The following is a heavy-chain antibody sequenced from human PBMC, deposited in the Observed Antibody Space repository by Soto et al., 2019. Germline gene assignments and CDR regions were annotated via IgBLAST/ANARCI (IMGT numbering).Heavy chain of an antibody. V-gene: IGHV4-4*02. CDR3: ATNSYYSLGV. CDR1: SGSISSAHW. CDR2: IYHSGST. J-gene: IGHJ6*02. Sequence: SETLSLTCAVSSGSISSAHWWNWVRQPPGKGLEWIGEIYHSGSTNYNPSLKSRVTASVDKSMNQFSLKLTSVTAADTAVYYCATNSYYSLGVWGQGTTVTVSS.